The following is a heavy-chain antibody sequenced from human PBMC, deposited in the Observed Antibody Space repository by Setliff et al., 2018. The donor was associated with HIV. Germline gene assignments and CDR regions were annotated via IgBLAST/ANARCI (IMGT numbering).Heavy chain of an antibody. J-gene: IGHJ4*01. CDR1: GFSFSNSW. Sequence: GALRLSCAASGFSFSNSWMAWVRQAPGKGLEWVATITAERSDKDYPYPVKGRFTISRDNAKTSLYLQMNSLRGEDTAVYYCVGAIQGAYDFWGRGTLVTVSS. CDR3: VGAIQGAYDF. CDR2: ITAERSDK. V-gene: IGHV3-7*01. D-gene: IGHD2-21*01.